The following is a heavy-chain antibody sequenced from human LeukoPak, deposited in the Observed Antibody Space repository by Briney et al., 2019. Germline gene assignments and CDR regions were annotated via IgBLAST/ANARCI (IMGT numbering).Heavy chain of an antibody. V-gene: IGHV1-24*01. Sequence: GASVKVSCKVSGYTLTELSMHWVRQAPGKGLGWMGGFDPEDGETIYAQKSQGRVTMTEDTSTDTAYTGLSSLRSEDTAVYYCATGPPLQLDTTPFDYWGQGTLVTVSS. CDR3: ATGPPLQLDTTPFDY. CDR2: FDPEDGET. J-gene: IGHJ4*02. D-gene: IGHD1-1*01. CDR1: GYTLTELS.